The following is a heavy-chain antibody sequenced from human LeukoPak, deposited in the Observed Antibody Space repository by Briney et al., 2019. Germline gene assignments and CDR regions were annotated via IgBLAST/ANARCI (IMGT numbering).Heavy chain of an antibody. J-gene: IGHJ4*02. V-gene: IGHV4-59*01. CDR1: GGSISTYY. CDR3: ARETPNCSGGSCYWSHFDY. Sequence: SETLSLTCTVSGGSISTYYWNWIRQSPGKGLEWIGYIFHSGNTNYNPSLKSRVTISVDTSKNQFSLKVISVTAADTAVYYCARETPNCSGGSCYWSHFDYWGQGALVTVSS. D-gene: IGHD2-15*01. CDR2: IFHSGNT.